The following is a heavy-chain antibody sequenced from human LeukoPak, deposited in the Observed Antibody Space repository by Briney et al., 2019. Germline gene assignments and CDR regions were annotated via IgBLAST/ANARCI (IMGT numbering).Heavy chain of an antibody. D-gene: IGHD3-10*01. Sequence: GGSLRLSCAASRFAVSSNFMSWVRQAPGKGLEWVSTIYSDGTTYYADSVKGRFTISRHNSKNTLYLQMNSLRAEDTAVYYCAREPYYASGSYYPIWGQGTMVTVSS. J-gene: IGHJ3*02. CDR2: IYSDGTT. CDR3: AREPYYASGSYYPI. CDR1: RFAVSSNF. V-gene: IGHV3-53*04.